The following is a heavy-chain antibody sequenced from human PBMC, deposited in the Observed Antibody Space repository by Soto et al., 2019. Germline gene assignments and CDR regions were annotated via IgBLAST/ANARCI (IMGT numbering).Heavy chain of an antibody. CDR1: GFTFDDYA. CDR3: AKDNGDILTGYLDY. CDR2: ISWNSGSI. J-gene: IGHJ4*02. Sequence: EVQLVESGGGLVQPGRSLSLSCAASGFTFDDYAMHWVRQAPGKGLEWVSGISWNSGSIGYADSVKGRFTISRDNAKNSLYLQMNSLRAEDTALYYCAKDNGDILTGYLDYWGQGTLVTVSS. V-gene: IGHV3-9*01. D-gene: IGHD3-9*01.